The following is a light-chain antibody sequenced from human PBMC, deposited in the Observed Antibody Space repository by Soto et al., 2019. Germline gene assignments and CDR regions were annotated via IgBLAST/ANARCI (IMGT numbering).Light chain of an antibody. J-gene: IGLJ3*02. CDR1: SSNTGSNY. V-gene: IGLV1-47*01. CDR2: KNN. CDR3: AAWDDSLRGRV. Sequence: QSVLTQPPSASGTPGQRVTISCSGGSSNTGSNYVYWYQQFPGTAPKLLIYKNNQRPSGVPDRFSGSKSGTSASLAISGLRSEDEADYYCAAWDDSLRGRVFGGGTKLTVL.